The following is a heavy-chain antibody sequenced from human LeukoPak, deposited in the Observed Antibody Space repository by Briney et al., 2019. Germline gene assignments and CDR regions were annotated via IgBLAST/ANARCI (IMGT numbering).Heavy chain of an antibody. V-gene: IGHV3-7*01. CDR3: ARDGTYYDFWSGFYWLDY. J-gene: IGHJ4*02. D-gene: IGHD3-3*01. CDR1: GFTFSSYW. Sequence: GGSLRLSCAASGFTFSSYWMSRVRQAPGKGLEWVANIKQDGSEKYYVDSVKGRFTISRDNAKNSLYLQMNSLRAEDTAVYYCARDGTYYDFWSGFYWLDYWGQGTLVTVSS. CDR2: IKQDGSEK.